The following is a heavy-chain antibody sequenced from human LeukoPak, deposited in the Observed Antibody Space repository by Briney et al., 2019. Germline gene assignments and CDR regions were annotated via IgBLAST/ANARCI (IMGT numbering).Heavy chain of an antibody. CDR3: ARVSSSWYQDWYFDL. D-gene: IGHD6-13*01. V-gene: IGHV4-34*01. CDR2: INHSGST. J-gene: IGHJ2*01. Sequence: SETLSLTCAVYGGSFSGYYWSWIRQPPGKGLEWIGEINHSGSTNYNASLKSRVTMSVDTSKNQFSLKLSSVTAADTAVYYCARVSSSWYQDWYFDLWGRGTLVTVSS. CDR1: GGSFSGYY.